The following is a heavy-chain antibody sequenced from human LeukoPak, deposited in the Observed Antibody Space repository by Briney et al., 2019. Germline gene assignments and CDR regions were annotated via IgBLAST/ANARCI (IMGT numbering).Heavy chain of an antibody. Sequence: SETLSLTCTVSGVSISSSSYHWGWIRKPPGKGLEWIGSIYDSGCSYYNPSLKSRVTISEDTSKNQFSLKLSSGTAADTAVYYCARRRSIAVAGPLFPWGQGTLVTVSS. V-gene: IGHV4-39*01. CDR2: IYDSGCS. J-gene: IGHJ5*02. CDR3: ARRRSIAVAGPLFP. CDR1: GVSISSSSYH. D-gene: IGHD6-19*01.